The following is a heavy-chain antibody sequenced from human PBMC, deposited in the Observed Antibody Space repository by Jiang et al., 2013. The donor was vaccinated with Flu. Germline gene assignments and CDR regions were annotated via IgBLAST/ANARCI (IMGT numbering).Heavy chain of an antibody. V-gene: IGHV3-33*05. CDR3: ASLYGDYDPDAFDI. J-gene: IGHJ3*02. Sequence: VQLLESGGGVVQPGRSLRLSCAASGFTFSSYGMHWVRQAPGKGLEWVAVISYDGSNKYYADSVKGRFTISRDNSKNTLYLQMNSLRAEDTAVYYCASLYGDYDPDAFDIWDQGTMVTVSS. CDR1: GFTFSSYG. D-gene: IGHD4-17*01. CDR2: ISYDGSNK.